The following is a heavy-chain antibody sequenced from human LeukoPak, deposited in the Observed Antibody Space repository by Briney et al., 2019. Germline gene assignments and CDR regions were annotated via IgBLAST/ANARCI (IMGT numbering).Heavy chain of an antibody. Sequence: GASVKVSCKASGYTFTNYGISWVRQAPGQGLEWMGWISIYNGNTDYAQKLWGRVTMTTDTSTSTAYMELRSLRSDDTAVYYCARITYDFWSGYYMPDDPWGQGTLVTVSS. CDR1: GYTFTNYG. V-gene: IGHV1-18*01. CDR2: ISIYNGNT. D-gene: IGHD3-3*01. CDR3: ARITYDFWSGYYMPDDP. J-gene: IGHJ5*02.